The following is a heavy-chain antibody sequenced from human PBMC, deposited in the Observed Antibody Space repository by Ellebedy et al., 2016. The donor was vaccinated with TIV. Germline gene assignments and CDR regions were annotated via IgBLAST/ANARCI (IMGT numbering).Heavy chain of an antibody. D-gene: IGHD4-17*01. CDR2: INPNSGGT. V-gene: IGHV1-2*02. J-gene: IGHJ4*02. CDR3: ARGGSKDYGDRRTHFDY. CDR1: GYTFTSYG. Sequence: AASVKVSCKASGYTFTSYGISWVRQAPGQGLEWMGWINPNSGGTNYAQKFQGRVTMTRDTSISTAYMELSRLRSDDTAVYYCARGGSKDYGDRRTHFDYWGQGTLVTVSS.